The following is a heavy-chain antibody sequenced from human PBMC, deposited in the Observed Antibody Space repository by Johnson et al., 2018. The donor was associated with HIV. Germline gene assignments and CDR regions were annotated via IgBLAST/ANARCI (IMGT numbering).Heavy chain of an antibody. CDR2: ISGSGGST. Sequence: VQLVESGGGLVQPGGSLRLSCAASGFTFSSYAMSWVRQAPGKGLEWVSAISGSGGSTYYADSVKGRFTISRDNSKNTLSLQMNSLRAEDTAVYYCARQQLSRNVAFDIWGQGTMVTVSS. D-gene: IGHD6-13*01. CDR1: GFTFSSYA. V-gene: IGHV3-23*04. J-gene: IGHJ3*02. CDR3: ARQQLSRNVAFDI.